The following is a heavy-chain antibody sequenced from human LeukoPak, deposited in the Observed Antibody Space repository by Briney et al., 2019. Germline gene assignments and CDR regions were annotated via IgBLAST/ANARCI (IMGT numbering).Heavy chain of an antibody. D-gene: IGHD3-9*01. CDR1: GGTFSSYA. J-gene: IGHJ6*03. CDR3: ARGNKVTYYDILTGYYNATYPNYYYYYYMDV. CDR2: IIPIFGTA. Sequence: SVKVSCKASGGTFSSYAISWVRQAPGQGLEWMGGIIPIFGTANYAQKFQGRVTITADESTSTAYMELSSLRSEDTAVYYCARGNKVTYYDILTGYYNATYPNYYYYYYMDVWGKGTTVTVSS. V-gene: IGHV1-69*13.